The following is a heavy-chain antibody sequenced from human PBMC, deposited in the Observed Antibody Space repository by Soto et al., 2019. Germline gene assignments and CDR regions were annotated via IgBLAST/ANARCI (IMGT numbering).Heavy chain of an antibody. CDR1: GFPFSIYA. Sequence: GGSLRLSCAASGFPFSIYAMSLVRQAPGKGLEWVSGISISGGTTYDADSVKGRFTISRDNSKNTLYLQMNSLRAEDTAVYYCAKGDSALHDCLDYWVQGTCVTVS. J-gene: IGHJ4*02. D-gene: IGHD2-21*02. V-gene: IGHV3-23*01. CDR3: AKGDSALHDCLDY. CDR2: ISISGGTT.